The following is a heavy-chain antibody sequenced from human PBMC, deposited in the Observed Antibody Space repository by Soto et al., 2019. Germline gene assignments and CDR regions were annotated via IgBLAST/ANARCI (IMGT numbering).Heavy chain of an antibody. V-gene: IGHV4-59*01. CDR3: GRGYSGSYYHLRH. CDR1: GGTISSYY. Sequence: SETLSLTCTVSGGTISSYYWSWIRQPPGKGLEWIGYIYYSGSTNYNPSLKSRVIISVDTSKNQFSLKLSSATAADTAPSDCGRGYSGSYYHLRHWGQGTRVTVAS. D-gene: IGHD1-26*01. CDR2: IYYSGST. J-gene: IGHJ1*01.